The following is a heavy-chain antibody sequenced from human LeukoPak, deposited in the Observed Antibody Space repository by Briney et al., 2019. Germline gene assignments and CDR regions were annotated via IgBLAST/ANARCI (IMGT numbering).Heavy chain of an antibody. J-gene: IGHJ4*02. CDR1: GFTFSSYA. D-gene: IGHD6-13*01. CDR3: AKSPTGYSSSYYFDY. CDR2: ISGSGGST. Sequence: PGGSLRLSCAASGFTFSSYAMSWVRQAPGKGLEWVSAISGSGGSTYYADSVKGRFTISRDNSKNTLYLQMNSLRAEDTAVYYCAKSPTGYSSSYYFDYWGQGTLVTVSS. V-gene: IGHV3-23*01.